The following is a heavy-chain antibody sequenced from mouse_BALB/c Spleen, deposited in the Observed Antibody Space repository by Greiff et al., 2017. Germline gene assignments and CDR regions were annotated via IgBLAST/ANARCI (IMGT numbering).Heavy chain of an antibody. CDR3: ARPIYYGNSYAMDY. D-gene: IGHD2-1*01. CDR2: ISNGGGST. Sequence: EVKLMESGGGLVQPGGSLKLSCAASGFTFSSYTMSWVRQTPEKRLEWVAYISNGGGSTYYPDTVKGRFTISRDNAKNTLYLQMSSLKSEDTAMYYCARPIYYGNSYAMDYWGQGTSVTVSS. J-gene: IGHJ4*01. V-gene: IGHV5-12-2*01. CDR1: GFTFSSYT.